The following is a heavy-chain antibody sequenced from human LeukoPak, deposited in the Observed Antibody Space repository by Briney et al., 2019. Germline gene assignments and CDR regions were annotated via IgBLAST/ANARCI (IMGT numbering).Heavy chain of an antibody. Sequence: PGGSLRLSCAASGFTFSSYSVNWVRQAPGKGLEWVSSISSSSSYIYYADSVKGRFTISRDNAKNSLYLQMNSLRAEDTAVYYCARVHRSYGFGAFDIWGQGTMVTVSS. CDR3: ARVHRSYGFGAFDI. CDR2: ISSSSSYI. CDR1: GFTFSSYS. D-gene: IGHD5-18*01. V-gene: IGHV3-21*01. J-gene: IGHJ3*02.